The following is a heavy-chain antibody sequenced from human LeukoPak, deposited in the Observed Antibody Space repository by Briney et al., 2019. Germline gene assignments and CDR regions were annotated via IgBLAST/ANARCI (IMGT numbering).Heavy chain of an antibody. D-gene: IGHD3-16*02. CDR1: GFPFSTSW. CDR3: ARAGSFRFDY. Sequence: PGGSLRLSCAASGFPFSTSWVHWVRQAPGKGLVWVSRINSDGSTIDYADSVKGRFTISRDNAKNTLYMQMNSLRVEDTVTYYCARAGSFRFDYWGQGTLVTVSS. CDR2: INSDGSTI. V-gene: IGHV3-74*01. J-gene: IGHJ4*02.